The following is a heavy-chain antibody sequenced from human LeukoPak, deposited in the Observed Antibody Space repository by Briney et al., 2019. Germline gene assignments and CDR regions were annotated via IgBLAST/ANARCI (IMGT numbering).Heavy chain of an antibody. Sequence: PSETLSLTCTVSGYSISTGYYWDWIRQPPGKGLEWIGTFYHGGSTYYNPSLKSRVTISVDTSKNQFSLKLKSVTAADTAVYYCARGGYYGSGNDFRFDPWGQGTLVTVSS. CDR1: GYSISTGYY. V-gene: IGHV4-38-2*02. CDR3: ARGGYYGSGNDFRFDP. D-gene: IGHD3-10*01. J-gene: IGHJ5*02. CDR2: FYHGGST.